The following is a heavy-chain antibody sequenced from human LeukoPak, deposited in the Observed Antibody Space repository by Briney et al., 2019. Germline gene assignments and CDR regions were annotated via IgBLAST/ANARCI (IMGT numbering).Heavy chain of an antibody. J-gene: IGHJ4*02. D-gene: IGHD5-12*01. CDR1: GGSISSGSYY. Sequence: PSQTLSLTCTVSGGSISSGSYYWSWIRQPAGKGLEWIGRIYTSGSTNYNPSLKSRVTISVDTSKNQFSLKLSSVTAADTAVYYCARVVDIVATITYYFDYWGQGTLVTVSS. CDR3: ARVVDIVATITYYFDY. CDR2: IYTSGST. V-gene: IGHV4-61*02.